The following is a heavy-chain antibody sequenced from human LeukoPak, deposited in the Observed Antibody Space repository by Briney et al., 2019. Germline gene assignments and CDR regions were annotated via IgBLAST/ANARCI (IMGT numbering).Heavy chain of an antibody. CDR1: GYSFTSYW. V-gene: IGHV5-51*01. CDR2: IYPGDSDT. CDR3: ARGHGYLYGDYGYLDY. D-gene: IGHD4-17*01. Sequence: GESLKISCKGSGYSFTSYWIGWVRQMPGKGLEWMGIIYPGDSDTRYSPSFQGQVTISADKSISTAYLQWSSLKASDTAMYYCARGHGYLYGDYGYLDYWGQGTLVTVSS. J-gene: IGHJ4*02.